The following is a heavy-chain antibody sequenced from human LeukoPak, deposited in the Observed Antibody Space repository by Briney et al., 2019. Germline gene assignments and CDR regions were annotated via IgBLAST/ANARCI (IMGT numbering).Heavy chain of an antibody. CDR1: GYTFTAYY. CDR2: ITPNSGGT. D-gene: IGHD2-2*02. J-gene: IGHJ5*02. V-gene: IGHV1-2*02. CDR3: ARGFRLSAIEDWFDP. Sequence: GASVKGSCKASGYTFTAYYMHWVRLAPGQGLEWMGWITPNSGGTKYAQRFQGRVTMTRDTSISTAYMELSGLRSDDTAVYYCARGFRLSAIEDWFDPWGQGTLVTVSS.